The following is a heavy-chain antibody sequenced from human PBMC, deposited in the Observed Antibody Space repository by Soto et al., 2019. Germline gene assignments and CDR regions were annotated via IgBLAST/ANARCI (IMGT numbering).Heavy chain of an antibody. D-gene: IGHD3-22*01. J-gene: IGHJ3*01. CDR1: GGSSIGYF. Sequence: SDALSHPCTVSGGSSIGYFWSRIRKHPGKGLEWIGYIHYSGATKLRSSLKSRLDISVDTSENQFSLKLTSVTAADTAVYYCARVLVNARYEASGYDTFDVWGQGTTVTVSS. V-gene: IGHV4-59*01. CDR2: IHYSGAT. CDR3: ARVLVNARYEASGYDTFDV.